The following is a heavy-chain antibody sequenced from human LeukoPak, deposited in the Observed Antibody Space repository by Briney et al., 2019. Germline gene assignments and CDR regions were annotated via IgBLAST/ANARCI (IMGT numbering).Heavy chain of an antibody. CDR3: AKRIRSDWYFDF. CDR2: IYHAGNT. Sequence: GSLRLSCAASEFNFSFYWMTWVRQPPGKGLEWIGNIYHAGNTYYNPSLKSRVTISVDTSKNQFSLKLSSVTAADTAVYYCAKRIRSDWYFDFWGQGTLVTVSS. CDR1: EFNFSFYW. D-gene: IGHD6-19*01. V-gene: IGHV4-38-2*01. J-gene: IGHJ4*02.